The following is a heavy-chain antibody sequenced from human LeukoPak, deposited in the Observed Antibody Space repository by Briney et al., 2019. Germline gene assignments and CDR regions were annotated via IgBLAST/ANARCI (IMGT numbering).Heavy chain of an antibody. CDR1: GFTVSSNY. Sequence: GGSLRLSCAASGFTVSSNYMSWVRQAPGKGLEWVAVIAYDGSRAFYADSVKGRFTISRDNSKNTMSVQMDDLRAEDTAVYYCTRYNNDHFDYWGQGTLVTVSS. CDR2: IAYDGSRA. V-gene: IGHV3-33*08. CDR3: TRYNNDHFDY. J-gene: IGHJ4*02. D-gene: IGHD1-14*01.